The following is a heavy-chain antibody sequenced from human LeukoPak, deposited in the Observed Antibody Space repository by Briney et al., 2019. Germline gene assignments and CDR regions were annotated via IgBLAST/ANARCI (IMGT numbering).Heavy chain of an antibody. Sequence: PGRSLRLSCAASGFTFSSYGMHWVRQAPGKGLGWVAVISYDGSNKYYADSVKGRFTISRDNSKNTLYLQMNSLRAEDTAVYYCAKAVVPVHNWFDPWGQGTLVTVSS. CDR3: AKAVVPVHNWFDP. J-gene: IGHJ5*02. CDR2: ISYDGSNK. CDR1: GFTFSSYG. V-gene: IGHV3-30*18. D-gene: IGHD2-2*01.